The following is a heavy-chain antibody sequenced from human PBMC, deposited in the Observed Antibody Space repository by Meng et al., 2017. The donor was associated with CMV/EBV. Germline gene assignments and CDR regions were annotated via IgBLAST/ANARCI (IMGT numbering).Heavy chain of an antibody. CDR3: AGRLSSTYYYYYGMDV. CDR1: YTFTSYD. CDR2: MNPNSGNT. V-gene: IGHV1-8*01. D-gene: IGHD2-2*01. Sequence: YTFTSYDINWVRQATGQGLEWMGWMNPNSGNTGYAQKFQGRVTMTRNTSISTAYMELSSLRSEDTAVYYCAGRLSSTYYYYYGMDVWGQGATVTVSS. J-gene: IGHJ6*02.